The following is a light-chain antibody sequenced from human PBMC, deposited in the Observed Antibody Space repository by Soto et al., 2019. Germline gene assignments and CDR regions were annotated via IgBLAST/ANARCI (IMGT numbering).Light chain of an antibody. J-gene: IGKJ5*01. Sequence: EIVLTQSPAALSVSPGERVTLSCRASQGIGSTLAWYQQKPGQTPRLLIYDSSTRAIGIPTRFTGSRSGTDFTLTISSLEPEDFAVYYCQQRSNWPPITFGQGTRLEI. CDR1: QGIGST. V-gene: IGKV3-11*01. CDR2: DSS. CDR3: QQRSNWPPIT.